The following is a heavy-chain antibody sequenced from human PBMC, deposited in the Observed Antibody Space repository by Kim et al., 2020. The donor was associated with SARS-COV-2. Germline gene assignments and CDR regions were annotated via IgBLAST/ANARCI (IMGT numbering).Heavy chain of an antibody. CDR2: ISYDGSNK. D-gene: IGHD1-1*01. J-gene: IGHJ4*02. CDR3: AKDFNWNDVLSSPPAHD. CDR1: GFTFSSYG. Sequence: GGSLRLSCAASGFTFSSYGMHWVRQAPGKGLEWVAVISYDGSNKYYADSVKGRFTISRDNSKNTLYLQMNSLRAEDTAVYYCAKDFNWNDVLSSPPAHDWGQGTLVTVS. V-gene: IGHV3-30*18.